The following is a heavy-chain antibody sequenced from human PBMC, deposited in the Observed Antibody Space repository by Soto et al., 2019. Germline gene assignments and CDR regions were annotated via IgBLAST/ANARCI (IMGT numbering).Heavy chain of an antibody. D-gene: IGHD2-21*02. J-gene: IGHJ4*02. V-gene: IGHV5-51*01. CDR2: IYPGDSDT. CDR3: ARLHPCGGGDCYPFDY. Sequence: GESLKISCKGSGYSFTSYWIGWVRQMPVKGLEWMGIIYPGDSDTRYSPSFQGQVTISADKSISTAYLQWSSLKASDTAMYYCARLHPCGGGDCYPFDYRGKGTLVTVST. CDR1: GYSFTSYW.